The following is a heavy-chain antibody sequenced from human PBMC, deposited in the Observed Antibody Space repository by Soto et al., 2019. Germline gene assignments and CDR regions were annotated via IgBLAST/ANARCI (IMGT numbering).Heavy chain of an antibody. CDR2: ISYDGSNK. CDR3: AKAGTYYDFWSGYQFDY. V-gene: IGHV3-30*18. D-gene: IGHD3-3*01. J-gene: IGHJ4*02. CDR1: GFTFSSYG. Sequence: GGSLRLSCAASGFTFSSYGMHWVRQAPGKGLEWVAVISYDGSNKYYADSVKGRFTISRDNSKNTLYLQMNSLRAEDTAVYYCAKAGTYYDFWSGYQFDYWGQGXLVTVSS.